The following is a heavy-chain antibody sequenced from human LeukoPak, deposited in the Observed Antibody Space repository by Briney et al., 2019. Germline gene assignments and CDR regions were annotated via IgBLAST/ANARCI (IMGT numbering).Heavy chain of an antibody. Sequence: PGRSLRLSCAASGFTFSSYGMHWVRQAPGKGLEWVAVIWYDGSNKYYADSVKGRFTISRDNSKKTLYLQMNSLRAEDTAVYYCARDRDSSSVAGYYYYMDVWGKGTTVTVSS. J-gene: IGHJ6*03. CDR2: IWYDGSNK. CDR3: ARDRDSSSVAGYYYYMDV. CDR1: GFTFSSYG. D-gene: IGHD6-6*01. V-gene: IGHV3-33*01.